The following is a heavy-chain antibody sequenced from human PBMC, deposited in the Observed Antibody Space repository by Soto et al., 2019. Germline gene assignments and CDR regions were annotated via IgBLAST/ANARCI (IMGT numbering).Heavy chain of an antibody. D-gene: IGHD3-10*01. CDR1: GFTFSSYS. CDR3: ARDPPVLWFGELFLLNLVRDYRDGLAV. CDR2: ISSSSSYI. Sequence: GGSLRLSCAPSGFTFSSYSMNWVRQAPGKGMEWVSSISSSSSYIYYADSVKGRFTISRDNAKNSLYLQMNSLRAEDTAVYYRARDPPVLWFGELFLLNLVRDYRDGLAVSTQGSTVTGS. J-gene: IGHJ6*02. V-gene: IGHV3-21*01.